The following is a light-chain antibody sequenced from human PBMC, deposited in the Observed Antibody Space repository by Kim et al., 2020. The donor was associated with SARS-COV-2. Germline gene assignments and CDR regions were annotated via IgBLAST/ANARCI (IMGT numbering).Light chain of an antibody. CDR3: QQRSNCP. J-gene: IGKJ5*01. CDR2: DAS. Sequence: EIVLTQSPATLSLSPGERATLSCRASQSVNSYLAWYQQKPGQAPRLLIYDASNRATGIPARFSGSGSGTDFTLTISSLEPEDFAVYYWQQRSNCPFGQGTRLEIK. V-gene: IGKV3-11*01. CDR1: QSVNSY.